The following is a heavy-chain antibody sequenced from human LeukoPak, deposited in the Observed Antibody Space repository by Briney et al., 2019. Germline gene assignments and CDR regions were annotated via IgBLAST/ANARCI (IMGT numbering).Heavy chain of an antibody. V-gene: IGHV3-30-3*01. CDR1: GFTFSSYA. Sequence: GGSLRLSFAASGFTFSSYAMHWVRQAPGKGLEWGAVISYDGSNKYYADSVKGRFTISRDNSKNTLYLQMNSLRAEDTAVYYCARSRGFSTVTTHWGQGTLVTVSS. D-gene: IGHD4-11*01. CDR3: ARSRGFSTVTTH. J-gene: IGHJ4*02. CDR2: ISYDGSNK.